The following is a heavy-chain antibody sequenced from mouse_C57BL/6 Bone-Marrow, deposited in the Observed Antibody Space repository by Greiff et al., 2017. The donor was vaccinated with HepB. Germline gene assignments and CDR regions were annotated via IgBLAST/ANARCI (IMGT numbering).Heavy chain of an antibody. CDR3: ARSDYGFPYWYFDV. V-gene: IGHV1-81*01. D-gene: IGHD2-2*01. J-gene: IGHJ1*03. Sequence: VQLQQSGAELARPGASVKLSCKASGYTFTSYGISWVKQRTGQGLEWIGEIYPRSGNTYYNEKFKGKATLTADKSSSTAYMELRSLTSEDSAVYFCARSDYGFPYWYFDVWGTGTTVTVSS. CDR1: GYTFTSYG. CDR2: IYPRSGNT.